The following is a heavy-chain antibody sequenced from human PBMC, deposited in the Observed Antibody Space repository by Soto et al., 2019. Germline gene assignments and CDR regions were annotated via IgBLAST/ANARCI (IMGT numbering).Heavy chain of an antibody. CDR1: GFSLSTSGVG. Sequence: QITLKESGPPLVKPTQTLTLTCTFSGFSLSTSGVGVGWIRQPPGKALEWLTLIYWDDDKRYSTSLKSRLTITKDTSKNQAALKMTNMNPVDTASYYCAHSLKRYYYDSSGSNWFDPWGQGTLVTFSS. V-gene: IGHV2-5*02. J-gene: IGHJ5*02. CDR3: AHSLKRYYYDSSGSNWFDP. CDR2: IYWDDDK. D-gene: IGHD3-22*01.